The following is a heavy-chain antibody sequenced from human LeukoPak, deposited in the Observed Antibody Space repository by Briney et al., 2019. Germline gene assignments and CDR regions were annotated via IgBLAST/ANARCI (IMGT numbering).Heavy chain of an antibody. CDR3: AKDRPISE. CDR2: ISYDGSNK. CDR1: GFTFSSYG. D-gene: IGHD2-21*01. J-gene: IGHJ4*02. V-gene: IGHV3-30*18. Sequence: QPGGSLRLSCAASGFTFSSYGMHWVRQAPGKGLEWVAVISYDGSNKHYADSVKGRFTISRDNSKNTLYLQMNSLRAEDTAVYYCAKDRPISEWGQGTLVTVSS.